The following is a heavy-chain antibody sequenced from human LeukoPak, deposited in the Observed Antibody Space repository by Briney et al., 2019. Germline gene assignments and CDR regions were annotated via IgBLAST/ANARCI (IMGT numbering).Heavy chain of an antibody. D-gene: IGHD5-24*01. V-gene: IGHV3-7*01. Sequence: GGSLRLSCSASGFTFTNAWMSWVRQAPGKGLEWVATIRGDGNYKHYVDSVRGRFTISRDNAKSSVYLEMNTLRVEDTAVYYCADLGYTDWGQGTLVTVSS. CDR1: GFTFTNAW. CDR2: IRGDGNYK. CDR3: ADLGYTD. J-gene: IGHJ4*02.